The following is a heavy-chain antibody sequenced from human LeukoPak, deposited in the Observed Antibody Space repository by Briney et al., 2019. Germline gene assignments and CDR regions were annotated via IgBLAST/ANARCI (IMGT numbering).Heavy chain of an antibody. CDR3: ARCGIAESSFDY. CDR2: IYHSGST. J-gene: IGHJ4*02. D-gene: IGHD6-13*01. V-gene: IGHV4-30-2*01. Sequence: SETLSLTCAVSGGSISSGGYSWSWIRQPPGKGLEWIGYIYHSGSTYYNPSLKSRVTISVDRSKNQFSLKLSSVAAADTAVYYCARCGIAESSFDYWGQGTLVTVSS. CDR1: GGSISSGGYS.